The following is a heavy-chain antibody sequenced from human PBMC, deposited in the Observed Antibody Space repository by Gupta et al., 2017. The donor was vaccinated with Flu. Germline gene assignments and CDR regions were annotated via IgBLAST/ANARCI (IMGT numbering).Heavy chain of an antibody. Sequence: GGSTSNADSVKGRFTISRDNAKNTLFLQLNSLRAEDTAVYYCVRGISTVPEVGYYYYGMDVWGQGTTVTVSS. V-gene: IGHV3-74*01. D-gene: IGHD4-4*01. J-gene: IGHJ6*02. CDR3: VRGISTVPEVGYYYYGMDV. CDR2: GGST.